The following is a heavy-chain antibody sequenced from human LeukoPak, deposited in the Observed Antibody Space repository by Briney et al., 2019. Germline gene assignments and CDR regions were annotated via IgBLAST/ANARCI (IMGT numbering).Heavy chain of an antibody. CDR3: ARAGGWFDP. CDR2: MYHSGNT. D-gene: IGHD3-16*01. Sequence: PSGTLSLTCTVSGYSISSPYYWGWIRQPPGKGLEWIGSMYHSGNTYYNPSLKSRVTISVDTSKNQFSLKLSSVTAADTAVYYCARAGGWFDPWGQGTLVTVSS. J-gene: IGHJ5*02. CDR1: GYSISSPYY. V-gene: IGHV4-38-2*02.